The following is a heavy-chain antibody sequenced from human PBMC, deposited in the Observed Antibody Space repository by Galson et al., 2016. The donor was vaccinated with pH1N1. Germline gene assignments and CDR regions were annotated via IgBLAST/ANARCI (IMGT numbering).Heavy chain of an antibody. CDR3: ARIGSDDPIYYYYMDV. D-gene: IGHD2-21*01. Sequence: QSGAEVKKPGESLKISCKGSGYSFTSYWIAWVRQMPGKGLEWMGIIYPGDSDTRYSTSFQGQVTISADKSINTAYLQWSSLKASDNSMYYCARIGSDDPIYYYYMDVWGKGTTVTVSS. V-gene: IGHV5-51*01. J-gene: IGHJ6*03. CDR2: IYPGDSDT. CDR1: GYSFTSYW.